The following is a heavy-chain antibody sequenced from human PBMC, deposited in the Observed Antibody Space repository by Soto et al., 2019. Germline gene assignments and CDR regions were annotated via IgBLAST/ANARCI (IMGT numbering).Heavy chain of an antibody. CDR1: GYTFTGYY. CDR2: INPNSGGT. J-gene: IGHJ5*02. Sequence: ASVKVSCKASGYTFTGYYMHWVRQAPGQGLEWMGWINPNSGGTNYAQKFQGRVTMTRDTSISTAYMELSRLRSDDTAVYYCARYSSSSEDWFDPWGQGTLVTVSS. D-gene: IGHD6-6*01. V-gene: IGHV1-2*02. CDR3: ARYSSSSEDWFDP.